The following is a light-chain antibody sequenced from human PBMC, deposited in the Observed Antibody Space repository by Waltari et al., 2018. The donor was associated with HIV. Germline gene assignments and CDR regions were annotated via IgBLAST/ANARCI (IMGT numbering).Light chain of an antibody. V-gene: IGKV3-15*01. Sequence: TQSPATLSVSPGETVTLSCRASQSLTANLAWYQQRPGQAPRLLIYGASSRATDIPARFTGSGSGTDYTLTISSVQSEDSAVYYCQQNIHWPPYTFGQGTKL. CDR3: QQNIHWPPYT. J-gene: IGKJ2*01. CDR2: GAS. CDR1: QSLTAN.